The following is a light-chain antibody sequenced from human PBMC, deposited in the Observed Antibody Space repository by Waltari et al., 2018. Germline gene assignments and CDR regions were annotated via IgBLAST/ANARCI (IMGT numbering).Light chain of an antibody. V-gene: IGKV3-20*01. CDR2: AAS. CDR3: QQYGRSAT. Sequence: DIVLTQSPGTLSLSPGERATLSCRASQSVGSASVAWYQHTPGQPPRLLIYAASTRATGIPDRFSGSGSGTGFTLTISTVEPEDFAVYYCQQYGRSATFGQGTKLEIK. J-gene: IGKJ2*01. CDR1: QSVGSAS.